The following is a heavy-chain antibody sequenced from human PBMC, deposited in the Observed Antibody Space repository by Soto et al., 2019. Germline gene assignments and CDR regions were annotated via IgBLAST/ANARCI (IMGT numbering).Heavy chain of an antibody. D-gene: IGHD2-2*01. CDR3: AKDTGAYQLLPFDY. J-gene: IGHJ4*02. CDR2: ISGSGGST. Sequence: GGSLRLSCAASGFTFSSYAMSWVRQAPGKGLEWVSAISGSGGSTYYADSVKGRFTISRDNSKNTLYLQMNSLRAEDTAVYYWAKDTGAYQLLPFDYWGQGTLVTVSS. V-gene: IGHV3-23*01. CDR1: GFTFSSYA.